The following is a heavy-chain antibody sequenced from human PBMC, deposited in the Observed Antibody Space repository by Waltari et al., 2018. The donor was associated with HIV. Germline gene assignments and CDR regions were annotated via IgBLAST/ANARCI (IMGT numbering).Heavy chain of an antibody. D-gene: IGHD2-15*01. CDR3: ARKSMVEFDL. V-gene: IGHV1-69*12. CDR2: MNPPFGAD. Sequence: QVHILQSVAEVKKPGSSVKISCRASRLTFTSYVLSWVRQAPVQGLEWMGGMNPPFGADSCPQKLQVGFTIAADDVTSTVYMESTGLTCEDTAVYFSARKSMVEFDLWGQGT. J-gene: IGHJ5*02. CDR1: RLTFTSYV.